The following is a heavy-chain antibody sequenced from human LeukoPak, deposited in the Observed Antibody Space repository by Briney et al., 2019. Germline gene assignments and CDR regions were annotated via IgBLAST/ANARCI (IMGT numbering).Heavy chain of an antibody. CDR1: GFAFSSYA. V-gene: IGHV3-30*02. J-gene: IGHJ4*02. CDR3: AKDLTTNHGDYVGYFDY. D-gene: IGHD4-17*01. CDR2: IRYDGSDK. Sequence: GGSLRLSCAASGFAFSSYAMHWVRQAPGKGLEWVAFIRYDGSDKYYADSVKGRFTISRDNSKNTLYLQMNSLRAEDTAMYYCAKDLTTNHGDYVGYFDYWGQGTLVTVSS.